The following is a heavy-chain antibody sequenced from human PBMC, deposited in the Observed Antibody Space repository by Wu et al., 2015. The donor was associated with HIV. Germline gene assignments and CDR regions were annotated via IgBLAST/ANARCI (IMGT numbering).Heavy chain of an antibody. J-gene: IGHJ4*02. V-gene: IGHV1-8*01. CDR1: GYTFASYD. Sequence: QVQLVQSGAEVKKPGASVKVSCKTSGYTFASYDISWVRQATGQGLEWLGWINPNSDNTGYAQKFLGRVLMTRNTSINTAYLELLSLRSDDTAVYYCVRDGHYYDERFDYWGQGTRGHRSPQ. CDR3: VRDGHYYDERFDY. CDR2: INPNSDNT. D-gene: IGHD3-22*01.